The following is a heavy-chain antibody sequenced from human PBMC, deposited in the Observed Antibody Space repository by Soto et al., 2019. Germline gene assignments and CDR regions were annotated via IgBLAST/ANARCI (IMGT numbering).Heavy chain of an antibody. CDR3: AKVGPYYYDSSDNWFDP. D-gene: IGHD3-22*01. CDR1: GFTFSSYA. V-gene: IGHV3-23*01. J-gene: IGHJ5*02. CDR2: ISVSGGST. Sequence: GGSLRLYCAASGFTFSSYAISWVRQAPGKGLEWVSAISVSGGSTYYADSVKGRFTISRDNSKNTLYLQMNSLRAEDTAVYYCAKVGPYYYDSSDNWFDPWGQGT.